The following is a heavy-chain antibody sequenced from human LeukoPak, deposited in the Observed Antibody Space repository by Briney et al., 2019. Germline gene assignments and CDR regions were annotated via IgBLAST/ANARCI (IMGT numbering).Heavy chain of an antibody. V-gene: IGHV6-1*01. CDR1: GDSVSSNSAA. CDR2: TYYRPKWYK. J-gene: IGHJ4*02. CDR3: ARTLIAVAGTGFDY. Sequence: SQTLSLTCAISGDSVSSNSAAWNWIRQSPSRGLEWLGRTYYRPKWYKDYVVSVKSRITINPDTSKNQFSLQLKSVTPEDTAVYYCARTLIAVAGTGFDYWGQGTLVTVSS. D-gene: IGHD6-19*01.